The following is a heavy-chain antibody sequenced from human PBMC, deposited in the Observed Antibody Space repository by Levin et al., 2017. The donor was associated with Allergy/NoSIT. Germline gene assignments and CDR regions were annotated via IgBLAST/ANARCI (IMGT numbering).Heavy chain of an antibody. CDR2: IRSDDDRT. J-gene: IGHJ3*02. V-gene: IGHV3-53*01. Sequence: GGSLRLSCVASGFTVSSNFMNWVRQAPGKGLEWVSLIRSDDDRTYYSDSVKGRFTISRDISKNTVYLQMNNLRADDTAVYYCARDYYGSGTSWVAFDIWGQGTMVTVSS. CDR3: ARDYYGSGTSWVAFDI. D-gene: IGHD3-10*01. CDR1: GFTVSSNF.